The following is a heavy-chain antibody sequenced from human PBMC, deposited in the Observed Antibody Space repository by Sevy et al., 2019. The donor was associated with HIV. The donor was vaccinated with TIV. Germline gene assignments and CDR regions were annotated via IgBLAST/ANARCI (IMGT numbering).Heavy chain of an antibody. CDR3: ARGGPMVRGVIIYYGMDV. D-gene: IGHD3-10*01. V-gene: IGHV3-53*01. CDR1: GFTVSSNY. Sequence: GGSLRLSCAASGFTVSSNYMSWVRQAPGKGLEWVSVIYSGGSTYYADSVKGRFTISGDNSKNTLYLQMNSLRAEDTAVYYCARGGPMVRGVIIYYGMDVWGQGTTVTVSS. J-gene: IGHJ6*02. CDR2: IYSGGST.